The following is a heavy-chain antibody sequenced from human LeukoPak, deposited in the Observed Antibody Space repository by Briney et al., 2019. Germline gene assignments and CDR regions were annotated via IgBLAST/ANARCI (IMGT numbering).Heavy chain of an antibody. V-gene: IGHV1-8*01. Sequence: GASVKVSCKASGYTFTSYDINWVRQATGQGLEWMGWMNPNSGNTGYAQKFQGRFTITRNTSINTAYLELNSLRSEDTAVYYCAREITLLNAFDYWGQGTLVTVSS. CDR3: AREITLLNAFDY. D-gene: IGHD1-20*01. J-gene: IGHJ4*02. CDR2: MNPNSGNT. CDR1: GYTFTSYD.